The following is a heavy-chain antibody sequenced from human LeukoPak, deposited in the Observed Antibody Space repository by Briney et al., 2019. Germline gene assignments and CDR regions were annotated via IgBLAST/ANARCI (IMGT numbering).Heavy chain of an antibody. J-gene: IGHJ4*02. CDR1: GFTFSNYW. CDR3: ARDVGAKDY. CDR2: IKQDGSEK. V-gene: IGHV3-7*03. Sequence: GGSLRLSCAASGFTFSNYWMSWVRQAPGKGLEWVANIKQDGSEKYYVDSVKGRFTISRDNAKNSLYLQMDSLRAEDTAVYYCARDVGAKDYWGQGTLVTVSS. D-gene: IGHD1-26*01.